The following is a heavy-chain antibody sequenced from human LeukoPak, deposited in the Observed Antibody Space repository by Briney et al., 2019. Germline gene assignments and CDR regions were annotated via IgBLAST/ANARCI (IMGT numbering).Heavy chain of an antibody. V-gene: IGHV3-43*01. D-gene: IGHD3-10*01. CDR1: GFTFSSYT. Sequence: GGSLRLSCAASGFTFSSYTMHWVRQAPGKGLEWVSLISWDGGSTYYADSVKGRFTISRDNSKNSLYLQMNSLRTEDTALYYCAKGPGSGSYYMGRFDYWGQGTLVTVSS. CDR3: AKGPGSGSYYMGRFDY. CDR2: ISWDGGST. J-gene: IGHJ4*02.